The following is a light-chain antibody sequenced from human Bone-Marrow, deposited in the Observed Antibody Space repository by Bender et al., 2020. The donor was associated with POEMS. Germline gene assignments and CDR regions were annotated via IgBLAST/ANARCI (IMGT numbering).Light chain of an antibody. CDR1: SSDVGGYNS. V-gene: IGLV2-11*01. Sequence: QSVLTQPPSASGTPGQRVTISCTGTSSDVGGYNSVSWYQQHPGKAPKLMIYDVTKRPSEVPDRFSGSRSGTSASLAISGLQSEDEADYYCAVWDDSLNGWVFGGGTKLTVL. CDR3: AVWDDSLNGWV. CDR2: DVT. J-gene: IGLJ3*02.